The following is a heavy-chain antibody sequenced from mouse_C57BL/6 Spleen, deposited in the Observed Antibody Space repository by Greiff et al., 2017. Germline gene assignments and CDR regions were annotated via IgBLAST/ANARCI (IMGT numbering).Heavy chain of an antibody. CDR2: IYPGSGST. Sequence: QVQLQQPGAELVKPGASVKMSCKASGYTFTSYWITWVKQRPGQGLEWIGDIYPGSGSTNYNEKFKSKATLTVDTSSSTAYMQLSSLTSEDSAVYYCARQLRPQKGFDYWGQGTTLTVSS. J-gene: IGHJ2*01. D-gene: IGHD3-2*02. CDR3: ARQLRPQKGFDY. V-gene: IGHV1-55*01. CDR1: GYTFTSYW.